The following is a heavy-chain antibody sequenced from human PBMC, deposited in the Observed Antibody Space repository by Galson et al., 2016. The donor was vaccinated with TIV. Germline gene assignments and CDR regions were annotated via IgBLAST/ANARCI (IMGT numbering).Heavy chain of an antibody. V-gene: IGHV1-8*01. CDR1: GYTFTSFD. CDR3: AGGHYYDSSGYSFDC. D-gene: IGHD3-22*01. J-gene: IGHJ4*02. CDR2: MSPSNGNT. Sequence: SVKVSCKASGYTFTSFDISWIRQAPGQGLEWMGWMSPSNGNTGYAQKFRGRITMTRHPSTTTVYMELSGLTSDDTAVYYCAGGHYYDSSGYSFDCWGQGTLVTVSS.